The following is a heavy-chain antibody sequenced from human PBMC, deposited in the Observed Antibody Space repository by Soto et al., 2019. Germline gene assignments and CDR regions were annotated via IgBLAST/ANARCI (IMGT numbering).Heavy chain of an antibody. Sequence: PSETLSLTCAVYGGSFSGYYWSWIRQPPGKGLEWIGEINHSGSPNYNPSLKSRVTISVDTSKNQFSLDLSSVTAADTAVYYCARGKWEVRFDNWGQGTLVTVSS. CDR3: ARGKWEVRFDN. V-gene: IGHV4-34*01. CDR1: GGSFSGYY. D-gene: IGHD1-26*01. J-gene: IGHJ4*02. CDR2: INHSGSP.